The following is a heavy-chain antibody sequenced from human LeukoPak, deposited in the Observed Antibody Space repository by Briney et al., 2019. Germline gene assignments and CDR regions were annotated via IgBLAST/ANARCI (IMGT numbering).Heavy chain of an antibody. CDR2: INPNSGGT. CDR1: GYTFTGNY. Sequence: GASVTVSFKASGYTFTGNYIHWVRQAPGQGLEWMGWINPNSGGTNYAQKFQGWVTMTRDTSISTAYMELSRLKSDETAGYYCAREYSISCFDFWGQGTLVTVSS. J-gene: IGHJ4*02. V-gene: IGHV1-2*04. D-gene: IGHD6-13*01. CDR3: AREYSISCFDF.